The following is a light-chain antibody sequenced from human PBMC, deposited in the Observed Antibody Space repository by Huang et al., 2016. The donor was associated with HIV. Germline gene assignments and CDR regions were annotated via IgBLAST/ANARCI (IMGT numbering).Light chain of an antibody. CDR1: QKILHKSNNLTY. V-gene: IGKV4-1*01. CDR3: QQYFTTPLT. CDR2: WAS. Sequence: DIVMTQSPEALAVSLGERATITCKSSQKILHKSNNLTYFGWFQQKPRQPPRLLIYWASTRASGVPDRVTGSVSGTDFTLTINRLQTEDVAIYYCQQYFTTPLTFGRGTKVEIK. J-gene: IGKJ4*01.